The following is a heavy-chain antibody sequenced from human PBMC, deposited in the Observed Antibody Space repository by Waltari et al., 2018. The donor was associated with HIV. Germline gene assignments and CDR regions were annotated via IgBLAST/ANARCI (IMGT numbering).Heavy chain of an antibody. J-gene: IGHJ6*02. V-gene: IGHV3-66*01. CDR2: IYSGGST. CDR3: ASIAYCGGDCYPRGMDV. CDR1: GFTVSSNY. D-gene: IGHD2-21*02. Sequence: EVQLVESGGGLVQPGGSLRLSCAASGFTVSSNYMSWVRQAPGTGLEGVSVIYSGGSTYYADSVKGRFTISRDNSKNTLYLQMNSLRAEDTAVYYCASIAYCGGDCYPRGMDVWGQGTTVTVSS.